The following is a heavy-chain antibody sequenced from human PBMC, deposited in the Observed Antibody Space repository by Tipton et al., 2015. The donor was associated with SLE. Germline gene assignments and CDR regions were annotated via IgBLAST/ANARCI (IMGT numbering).Heavy chain of an antibody. CDR2: INHSGST. V-gene: IGHV4-34*01. CDR3: ARWGRSSGWYGY. CDR1: GGSFSGYY. D-gene: IGHD6-19*01. Sequence: LRLSCAVYGGSFSGYYWSWIRPPPGKGLEWIGEINHSGSTNYNPSLKSRVTISVDTSKNQFSLKLSSVTAADTAVHYCARWGRSSGWYGYWGQGTLVTVSS. J-gene: IGHJ4*02.